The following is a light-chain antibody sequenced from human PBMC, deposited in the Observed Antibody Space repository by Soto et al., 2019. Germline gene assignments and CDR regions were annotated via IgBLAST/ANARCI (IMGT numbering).Light chain of an antibody. V-gene: IGLV4-60*02. CDR3: ETWDSNPHV. CDR2: LEGSGSY. Sequence: QPVLTQSSSASASLGSSVKLTCTLSSGHSSYIIAWHQQQPGKAPRYLMKLEGSGSYNKGSGVPDRFSGSSSGADRYLTIPTLQLGDEADYYCETWDSNPHVSGGGTKLPFL. J-gene: IGLJ3*02. CDR1: SGHSSYI.